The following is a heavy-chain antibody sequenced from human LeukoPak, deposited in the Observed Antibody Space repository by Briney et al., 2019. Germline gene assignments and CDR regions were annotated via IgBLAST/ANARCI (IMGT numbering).Heavy chain of an antibody. CDR1: GFTFSSYW. V-gene: IGHV3-7*01. D-gene: IGHD4-23*01. Sequence: PGGSLRLSCEASGFTFSSYWMGWVRQAPGKGLEWVANIKEDGSEEYYVDSVKGRFTISRDNAKNSLYLQMNRLRAEDTAVYYCARDLMSAVARGWFDPWGQGTLVSVSS. CDR2: IKEDGSEE. CDR3: ARDLMSAVARGWFDP. J-gene: IGHJ5*02.